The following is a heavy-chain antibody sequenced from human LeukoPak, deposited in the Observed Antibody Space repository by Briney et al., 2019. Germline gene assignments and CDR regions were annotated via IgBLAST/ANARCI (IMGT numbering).Heavy chain of an antibody. V-gene: IGHV1-69*04. D-gene: IGHD7-27*01. J-gene: IGHJ3*02. CDR2: IIPILGIA. CDR1: GGTFSSYA. Sequence: SVKVSCKASGGTFSSYAISWVRQAPGQGLEWMGRIIPILGIANYAQKFQGRVTITADKSTSTDYMELSSLRSEDTAVYYCVVTGDDDAFDIWGQGTMVTVSS. CDR3: VVTGDDDAFDI.